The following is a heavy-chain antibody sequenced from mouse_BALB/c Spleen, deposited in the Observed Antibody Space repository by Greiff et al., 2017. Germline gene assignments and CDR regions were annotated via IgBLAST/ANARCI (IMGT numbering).Heavy chain of an antibody. CDR2: INPYNGGT. CDR1: GYSFTGYT. Sequence: DVKLVESGPELVKPGASMKISCKASGYSFTGYTMNWVKQSHGKNLEWIGLINPYNGGTSYNQKFKGKATLTVDKSSSTAYMELLSLTSEDSAVYYCARSDYYGSSYAMDYWGQGTSVTVSS. D-gene: IGHD1-1*01. CDR3: ARSDYYGSSYAMDY. V-gene: IGHV1-18*01. J-gene: IGHJ4*01.